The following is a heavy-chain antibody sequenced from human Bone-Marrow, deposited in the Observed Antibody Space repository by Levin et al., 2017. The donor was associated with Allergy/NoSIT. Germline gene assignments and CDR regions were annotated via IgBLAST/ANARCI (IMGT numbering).Heavy chain of an antibody. CDR1: GFTFSTYA. J-gene: IGHJ4*02. D-gene: IGHD1-7*01. Sequence: GGSLRLSCAASGFTFSTYAMSWVRQAPGKGLEWVSGISNSGDRTDYADSVKGRVNISRDNSKNTLYLQMNSLRVEDTAVYYCAKDPNGNYGDWGQGTLVTVSS. CDR2: ISNSGDRT. V-gene: IGHV3-23*01. CDR3: AKDPNGNYGD.